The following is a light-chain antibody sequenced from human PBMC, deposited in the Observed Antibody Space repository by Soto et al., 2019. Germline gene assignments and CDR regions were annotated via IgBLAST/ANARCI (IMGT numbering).Light chain of an antibody. Sequence: QSVLTQPPSLSGAPGQRVTTSCTGSSSNIGAGYDVHWYQQLPGTAPKLLIYGNSNRPSGVPDRFSGSKSGTSASLAITGLQAEDEADYYCQSYDSTLSGSGFGGGTKLTVL. CDR1: SSNIGAGYD. J-gene: IGLJ3*02. V-gene: IGLV1-40*01. CDR2: GNS. CDR3: QSYDSTLSGSG.